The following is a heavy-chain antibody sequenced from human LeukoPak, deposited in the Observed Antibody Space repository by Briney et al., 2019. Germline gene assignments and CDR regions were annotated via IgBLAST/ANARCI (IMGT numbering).Heavy chain of an antibody. Sequence: ASVKVSCKASGYTFTSYYMHWVRQAPGQGLEWMGWINPNSGGTNYAQKFQGRVTMTRDTSISTAYMELSRLRSDDTAVYYCARAYDSSGPGDYWGQGTLVTVSS. CDR1: GYTFTSYY. CDR2: INPNSGGT. J-gene: IGHJ4*02. D-gene: IGHD3-22*01. CDR3: ARAYDSSGPGDY. V-gene: IGHV1-2*02.